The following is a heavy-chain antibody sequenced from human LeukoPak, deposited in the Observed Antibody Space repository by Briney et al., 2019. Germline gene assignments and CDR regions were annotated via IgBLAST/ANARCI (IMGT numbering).Heavy chain of an antibody. V-gene: IGHV1-69*04. D-gene: IGHD3-22*01. Sequence: ASVKVSCKASGGTFSSYAISWVRQAPGQGLEWMGRIIPILGIANYAQKFQGRVMITADKSTSTAYMELSSLRSEDTAVYYCARDTYYYDSSGYYFVDYWGQGTLVTVSS. J-gene: IGHJ4*02. CDR2: IIPILGIA. CDR1: GGTFSSYA. CDR3: ARDTYYYDSSGYYFVDY.